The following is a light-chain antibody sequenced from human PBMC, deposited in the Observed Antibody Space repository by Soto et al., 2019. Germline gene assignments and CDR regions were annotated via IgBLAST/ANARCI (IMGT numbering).Light chain of an antibody. V-gene: IGKV1-12*01. CDR1: QGISNW. CDR2: AAS. J-gene: IGKJ5*01. CDR3: QQSYGAPIT. Sequence: DIQMTQSPSSVSASVGDRVTITCRASQGISNWLAWYQQKPGKAPKLLIYAASSLQSGVPSRLSGSGSGTDFTLTISSLQPEDFATYYCQQSYGAPITFGLGTRLEIK.